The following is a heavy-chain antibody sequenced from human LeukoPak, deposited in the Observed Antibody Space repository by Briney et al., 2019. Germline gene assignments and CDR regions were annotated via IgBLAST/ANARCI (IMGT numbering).Heavy chain of an antibody. CDR3: AKSSSGDRHFDY. D-gene: IGHD4-17*01. V-gene: IGHV3-23*01. Sequence: GGSLRLSCTPSGFTFSSYAMSWVRQAPGKGLEWVSAISGSGGTTYYADSVKGRFTISRDNSKNTLYLQMNSLRAEDTAVYYCAKSSSGDRHFDYWGQGTLVTVSS. J-gene: IGHJ4*02. CDR1: GFTFSSYA. CDR2: ISGSGGTT.